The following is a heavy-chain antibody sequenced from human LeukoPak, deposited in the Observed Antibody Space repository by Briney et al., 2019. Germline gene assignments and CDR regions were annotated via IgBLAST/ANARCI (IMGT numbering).Heavy chain of an antibody. Sequence: SETLSPTCTVSGGSISSYYWSWIRQPPGKGLEWIGYIYYSGSTNYNPSLKSRVTISVDTSKNQFSLKLSSVTAADTAVYYCASLDYYGSGYTFDYWGQGTLVTVSS. CDR3: ASLDYYGSGYTFDY. J-gene: IGHJ4*02. D-gene: IGHD3-10*01. CDR1: GGSISSYY. V-gene: IGHV4-59*01. CDR2: IYYSGST.